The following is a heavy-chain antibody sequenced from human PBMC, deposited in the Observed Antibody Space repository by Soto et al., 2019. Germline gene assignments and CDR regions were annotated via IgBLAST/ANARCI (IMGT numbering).Heavy chain of an antibody. CDR2: ISSSGSTI. CDR3: ARDDSSGYYYLSGAFDI. J-gene: IGHJ3*02. CDR1: GFTFSSYE. V-gene: IGHV3-48*03. D-gene: IGHD3-22*01. Sequence: PGGSLRLSCAASGFTFSSYEMNWVRQAPGKGLEWVSYISSSGSTIYYADSVKGRFTISRDNAKNSLYLQMNSLRAEDTAVYYCARDDSSGYYYLSGAFDIWGQGTMVTV.